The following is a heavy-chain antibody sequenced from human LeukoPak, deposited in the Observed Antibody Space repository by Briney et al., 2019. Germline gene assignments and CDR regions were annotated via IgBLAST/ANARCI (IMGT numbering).Heavy chain of an antibody. Sequence: GGSLRLSCAASGFTFSSYAMSWVRQAPGKGLEWVSAISGSGGSTYYADSVKGRFIISRDNSKNTLYLQMNSLRAEDTAVYYCAKSGSYVTGAFDIWGQGTMVTVSS. CDR3: AKSGSYVTGAFDI. D-gene: IGHD1-26*01. J-gene: IGHJ3*02. V-gene: IGHV3-23*01. CDR1: GFTFSSYA. CDR2: ISGSGGST.